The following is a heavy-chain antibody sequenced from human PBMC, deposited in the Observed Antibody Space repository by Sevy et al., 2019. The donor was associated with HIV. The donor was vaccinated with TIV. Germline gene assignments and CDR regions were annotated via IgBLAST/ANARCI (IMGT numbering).Heavy chain of an antibody. J-gene: IGHJ6*03. Sequence: SETLSLTCTVSGGSISSYYWSWIRQPPGKGLEWIGYIYYSGSTNYNPSLKSRVTISVDTSKNQFSLKLSSVTAADTAVYYCARVRALDYDFWSGYRKNYYYMDVWGKGTTVTVSS. CDR3: ARVRALDYDFWSGYRKNYYYMDV. CDR1: GGSISSYY. V-gene: IGHV4-59*01. D-gene: IGHD3-3*01. CDR2: IYYSGST.